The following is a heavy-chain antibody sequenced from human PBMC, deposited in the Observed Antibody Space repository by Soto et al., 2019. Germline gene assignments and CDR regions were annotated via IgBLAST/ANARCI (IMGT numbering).Heavy chain of an antibody. CDR2: INPNSGGT. V-gene: IGHV1-2*04. CDR1: GYTFTGYY. CDR3: ARSIPPHYYYGMDV. D-gene: IGHD2-2*02. Sequence: ASVKVSCKASGYTFTGYYMHWVRQAPGQGLEWMGWINPNSGGTNYAQKFQGWVTMTRDTSISTAYMELSRLRSDDTAVYYCARSIPPHYYYGMDVWGQGTTVTVSS. J-gene: IGHJ6*02.